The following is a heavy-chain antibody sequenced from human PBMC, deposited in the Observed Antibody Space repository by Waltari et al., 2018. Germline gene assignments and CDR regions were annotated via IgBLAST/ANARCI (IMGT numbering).Heavy chain of an antibody. CDR3: AKVWGDYYGSGSGYGMDV. Sequence: QVHLVESGGGVVQPGRSLRLSCAASGFTFSSYGMHWVRQAPGRGLDWVAFISYDENKKYYVDSVKGRFTISRDNSKNTLYLQMNSLRAEDTAVYYCAKVWGDYYGSGSGYGMDVWGQGITVIVS. D-gene: IGHD3-10*01. CDR2: ISYDENKK. V-gene: IGHV3-30*18. CDR1: GFTFSSYG. J-gene: IGHJ6*02.